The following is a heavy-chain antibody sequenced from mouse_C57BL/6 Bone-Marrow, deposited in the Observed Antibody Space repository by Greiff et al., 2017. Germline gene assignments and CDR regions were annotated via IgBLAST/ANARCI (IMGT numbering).Heavy chain of an antibody. CDR3: ARDELRLPIFYYARDY. CDR1: GYTFTSSW. V-gene: IGHV1-64*01. Sequence: VQLQQPGAELVKPGASVKLSCKASGYTFTSSWMHWVKQRPGQGLEWIGMIHPNSGSTNYNEKFKSKATLTADKSSSTAYVQLSSLTAEDSAVYYCARDELRLPIFYYARDYWGQGTSVTVSS. J-gene: IGHJ4*01. D-gene: IGHD3-2*02. CDR2: IHPNSGST.